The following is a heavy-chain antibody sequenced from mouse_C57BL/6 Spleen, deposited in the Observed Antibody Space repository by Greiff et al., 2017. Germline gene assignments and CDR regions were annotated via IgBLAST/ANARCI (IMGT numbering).Heavy chain of an antibody. CDR1: GYSFTGYY. J-gene: IGHJ4*01. CDR2: INPSTGGT. Sequence: VHVKQSGPELVKPGASVKISCKASGYSFTGYYMNWVKQSPEKSLEWIGEINPSTGGTTYNQKFKAKATLTVDKSSSTAYMQLKSLTSEDSAVYYCARSSANWAYYYSMDYWGQGTSVTVSS. V-gene: IGHV1-42*01. CDR3: ARSSANWAYYYSMDY. D-gene: IGHD4-1*01.